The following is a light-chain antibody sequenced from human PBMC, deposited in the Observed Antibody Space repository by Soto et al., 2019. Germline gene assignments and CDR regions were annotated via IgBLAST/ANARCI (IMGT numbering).Light chain of an antibody. CDR3: QQASSFPLT. CDR1: QLISSW. CDR2: AAS. J-gene: IGKJ4*01. V-gene: IGKV1-12*01. Sequence: IQITQSPSPVSASVGDTVTITCRASQLISSWLAWYQQKPGKAPKLLIYAASNLQSGVPSRFSGSESGIDFTLTISSLQPEDFATYFCQQASSFPLTFGGGTKVEI.